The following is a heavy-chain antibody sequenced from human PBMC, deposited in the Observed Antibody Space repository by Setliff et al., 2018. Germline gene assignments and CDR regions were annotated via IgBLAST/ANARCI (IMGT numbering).Heavy chain of an antibody. Sequence: GASVKVSCKVSGYTFTGYYMHWVRQAPGQGLEWMGWINPNSGGTNYAQKFQGRVTMTRDTSISTAYMELSRLRSDDTAVYYCARDRGVGATSYYYYGMDVWGQGTTVTVSS. CDR3: ARDRGVGATSYYYYGMDV. D-gene: IGHD1-26*01. J-gene: IGHJ6*02. CDR2: INPNSGGT. V-gene: IGHV1-2*02. CDR1: GYTFTGYY.